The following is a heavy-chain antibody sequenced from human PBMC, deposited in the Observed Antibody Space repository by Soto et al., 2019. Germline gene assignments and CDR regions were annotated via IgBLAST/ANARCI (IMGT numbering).Heavy chain of an antibody. CDR3: AKDRYPASKARLYYFDY. D-gene: IGHD1-20*01. J-gene: IGHJ4*02. V-gene: IGHV3-23*01. CDR1: GFTFSSYA. CDR2: ISGSGGST. Sequence: GGSLRLSCAASGFTFSSYAMSWVRQAPGKGLEWVSAISGSGGSTYYADSVKGRFTISRDNSKNTLYLQMNSLRAEDTAVYYCAKDRYPASKARLYYFDYWGQGTLVTVSS.